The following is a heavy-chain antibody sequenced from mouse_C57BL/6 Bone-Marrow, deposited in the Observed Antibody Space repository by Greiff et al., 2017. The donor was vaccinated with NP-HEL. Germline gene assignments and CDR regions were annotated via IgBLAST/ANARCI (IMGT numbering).Heavy chain of an antibody. CDR1: GYTFTDYN. CDR3: ARDDYGSSYWFAY. J-gene: IGHJ3*01. CDR2: INPNNGGT. V-gene: IGHV1-18*01. Sequence: VQLQQSGPELVKPGASVKIPCKASGYTFTDYNMDWVKQSHGKSLEWIGVINPNNGGTIYNQKFKGKATLTVDKSSSTAYMELRSLTYEDTAVYYCARDDYGSSYWFAYWGQGTLVTVSA. D-gene: IGHD1-1*01.